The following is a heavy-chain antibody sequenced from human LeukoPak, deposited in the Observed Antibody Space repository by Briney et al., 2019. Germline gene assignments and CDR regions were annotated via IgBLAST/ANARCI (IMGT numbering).Heavy chain of an antibody. CDR2: IYYSGST. J-gene: IGHJ4*02. V-gene: IGHV4-39*01. Sequence: SETLSLTCTVSGGSIRSSSYYWGWIRQPPGRGLEWIGSIYYSGSTYYNPSLKSRVTISVDTSKNQFSLKLSSVTAADTAVYYCARHAGAGRYSYGQSFDYWGQGTLVTVSS. D-gene: IGHD5-18*01. CDR1: GGSIRSSSYY. CDR3: ARHAGAGRYSYGQSFDY.